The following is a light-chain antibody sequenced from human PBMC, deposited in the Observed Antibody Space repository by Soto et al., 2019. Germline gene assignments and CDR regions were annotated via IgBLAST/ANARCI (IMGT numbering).Light chain of an antibody. Sequence: QSALTQPASVSGSPGQSITISCTGTSSDVGGYNYVSWYQQHPGKAPKLMIYDVSNRPSGVSNRFSGSKSGNTASLTISGLQAEDEADYYCGSYTSSSTPVVFGGGTKLTVL. J-gene: IGLJ2*01. V-gene: IGLV2-14*01. CDR2: DVS. CDR3: GSYTSSSTPVV. CDR1: SSDVGGYNY.